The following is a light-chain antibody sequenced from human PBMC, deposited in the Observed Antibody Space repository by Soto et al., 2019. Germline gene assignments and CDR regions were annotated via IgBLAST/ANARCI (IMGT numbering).Light chain of an antibody. CDR2: DAS. CDR1: QSVGSY. Sequence: EIVLTQSPATLSLSPGERATLSCRASQSVGSYLAWYRQKPGQAPRLLIYDASNRATGVPARFSGSGSGTDFTLTISSLEPEDFAVYYCQQRSSRWTFGQGTKV. J-gene: IGKJ1*01. CDR3: QQRSSRWT. V-gene: IGKV3-11*01.